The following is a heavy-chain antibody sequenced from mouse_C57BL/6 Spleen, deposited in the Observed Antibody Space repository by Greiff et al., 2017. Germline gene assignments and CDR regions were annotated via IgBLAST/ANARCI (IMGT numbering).Heavy chain of an antibody. Sequence: VHLVESGAELVRPGASVKLSCKASGYTFTDYYINWVKQRPGQGLEWIARIYPGSGNTYYNEKFKGKATLTAEKSSSTAYMQLSSLTSEDSAVYFCARIAGYRYYYAMDYWGQGTSVTVSS. CDR2: IYPGSGNT. CDR1: GYTFTDYY. J-gene: IGHJ4*01. CDR3: ARIAGYRYYYAMDY. D-gene: IGHD2-12*01. V-gene: IGHV1-76*01.